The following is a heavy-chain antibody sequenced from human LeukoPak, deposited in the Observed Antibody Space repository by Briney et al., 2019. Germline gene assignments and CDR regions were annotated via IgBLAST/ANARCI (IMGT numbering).Heavy chain of an antibody. D-gene: IGHD2-21*01. J-gene: IGHJ4*02. CDR3: SRGQYDGGDYYSPHDY. CDR2: IYYSGSL. Sequence: SETLTLSCTASGCTISSYYLSWVRQPPGKGLEWIGFIYYSGSLNYNPYIKGRVTISVDTSKNQYALKLSSVAAADTAVYYCSRGQYDGGDYYSPHDYWGEGTPVTVSS. CDR1: GCTISSYY. V-gene: IGHV4-59*08.